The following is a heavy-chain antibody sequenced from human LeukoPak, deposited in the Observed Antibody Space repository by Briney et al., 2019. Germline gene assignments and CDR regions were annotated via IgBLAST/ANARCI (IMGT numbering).Heavy chain of an antibody. CDR3: ARDRVTMIGNHDY. V-gene: IGHV3-23*01. CDR2: ISGSGGST. J-gene: IGHJ4*02. Sequence: PGGSLRLSCAASGFTFSSYAMSWVRQAPGKGLEWVSAISGSGGSTYYADSVKGRFTISRDNSKLTLYLQMNSLRAEDTAVYYCARDRVTMIGNHDYWGQGTLVTVSS. CDR1: GFTFSSYA. D-gene: IGHD3-22*01.